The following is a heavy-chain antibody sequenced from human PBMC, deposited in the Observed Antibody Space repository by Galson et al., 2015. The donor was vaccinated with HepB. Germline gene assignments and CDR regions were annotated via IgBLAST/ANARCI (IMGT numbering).Heavy chain of an antibody. J-gene: IGHJ5*02. CDR3: ARLSREEYGSGYNWFDP. Sequence: SETLSLTCTVSGGSISSYYWSWIRQPPGKGLEWIGYIYYSGSTNYNPSLKSRVTISVDTSKNQFSLKLSSVTAADTAVYYCARLSREEYGSGYNWFDPWGQGTLVTVSS. V-gene: IGHV4-59*08. CDR1: GGSISSYY. CDR2: IYYSGST. D-gene: IGHD3-10*01.